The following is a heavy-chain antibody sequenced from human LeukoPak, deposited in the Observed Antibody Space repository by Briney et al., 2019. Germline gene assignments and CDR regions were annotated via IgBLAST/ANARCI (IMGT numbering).Heavy chain of an antibody. CDR1: GYTFTGYY. V-gene: IGHV1-2*02. CDR2: INPNSGGT. J-gene: IGHJ5*02. D-gene: IGHD4-17*01. CDR3: ARDGRDYGDYDWFDP. Sequence: ASVKVSCEASGYTFTGYYMHWVRQAPGQGLEWMGWINPNSGGTNYAQKFQGRVTMTRDTSISTAYMELSRLSSDDTAVYYCARDGRDYGDYDWFDPWGQGTLVTVSS.